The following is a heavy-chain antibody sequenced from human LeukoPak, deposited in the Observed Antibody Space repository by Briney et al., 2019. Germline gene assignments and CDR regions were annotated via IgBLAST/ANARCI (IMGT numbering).Heavy chain of an antibody. CDR3: ARRPRITMVRGVYFDY. Sequence: PSDTLSLTCAVYGGSFSGYYWSWIRQPPGKGLEWIGEINHSGSTNYNPSLKSRVTISVDTSKNQFSLKLSSVTAADTAVYYCARRPRITMVRGVYFDYWGQGTLVTVSS. CDR2: INHSGST. D-gene: IGHD3-10*01. V-gene: IGHV4-34*01. CDR1: GGSFSGYY. J-gene: IGHJ4*02.